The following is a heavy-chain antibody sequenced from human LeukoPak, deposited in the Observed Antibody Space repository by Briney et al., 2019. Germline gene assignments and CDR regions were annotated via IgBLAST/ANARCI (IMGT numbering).Heavy chain of an antibody. D-gene: IGHD5-18*01. J-gene: IGHJ4*02. CDR1: GGSISGYY. Sequence: SETLSLTCTVSGGSISGYYWNWIRQPPGKGLEWIGYIYYSGNTNYNPSLKSRVTISVDTSKNQFSLKLSSVTAADTALYYCARAGYNYGFFNLDYWGQGTLVTVSS. CDR2: IYYSGNT. V-gene: IGHV4-59*08. CDR3: ARAGYNYGFFNLDY.